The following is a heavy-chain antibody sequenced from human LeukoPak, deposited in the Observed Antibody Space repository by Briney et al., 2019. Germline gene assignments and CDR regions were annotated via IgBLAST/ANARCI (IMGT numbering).Heavy chain of an antibody. CDR1: GFTFSSYS. V-gene: IGHV3-48*01. J-gene: IGHJ5*02. Sequence: GGSLRLSCAASGFTFSSYSMNWVRQAPGKGLEWVSYISSSSSTIYYADSVKGRFTISRDNAKSSLYLQMNSLRAEDTAVYYCARATGIAVAGTGVDPWGQGTLVTVSS. D-gene: IGHD6-19*01. CDR3: ARATGIAVAGTGVDP. CDR2: ISSSSSTI.